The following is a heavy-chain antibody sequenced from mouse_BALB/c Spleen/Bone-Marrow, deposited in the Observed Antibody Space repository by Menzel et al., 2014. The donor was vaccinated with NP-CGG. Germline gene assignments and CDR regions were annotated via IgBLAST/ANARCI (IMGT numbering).Heavy chain of an antibody. Sequence: VQRVESGPGLVAPLQSLSITCTVSGFSLTGYGVNWVRQPLGKGLEWLGMIWGDGSTDYNSALKSRLSISKDNSKSQVFLKMNSLQTDDTARYYCARDRYDGAMDYWGQGTSVTVSS. CDR2: IWGDGST. CDR3: ARDRYDGAMDY. J-gene: IGHJ4*01. V-gene: IGHV2-6-7*01. CDR1: GFSLTGYG. D-gene: IGHD2-14*01.